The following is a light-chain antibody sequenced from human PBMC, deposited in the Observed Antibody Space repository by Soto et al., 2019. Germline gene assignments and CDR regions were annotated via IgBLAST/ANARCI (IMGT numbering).Light chain of an antibody. V-gene: IGLV1-44*01. J-gene: IGLJ1*01. Sequence: QSVLGQPPSASGTPGQRVTISCSGSSSNIGINAVNWYQQLPGTAPKLLMYDNNQRPSGVPDRVSGSKSGTSASLAISGLQSEDEADYYCASWDDSLNGLLFGTGTKVTVL. CDR1: SSNIGINA. CDR2: DNN. CDR3: ASWDDSLNGLL.